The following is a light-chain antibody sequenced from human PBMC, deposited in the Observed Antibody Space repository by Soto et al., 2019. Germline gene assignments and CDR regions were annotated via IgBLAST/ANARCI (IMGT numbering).Light chain of an antibody. CDR1: QFVSRR. Sequence: EIVVTQSPATLSASPGERVTLSCRASQFVSRRLAWYQQRPGQVPRLLIYDTSTRAPGISARFSGSGSGTEFSLTIGRLQSEDFAVYNCQVYIHWPPGMFGPGTTVDIK. J-gene: IGKJ1*01. V-gene: IGKV3-15*01. CDR2: DTS. CDR3: QVYIHWPPGM.